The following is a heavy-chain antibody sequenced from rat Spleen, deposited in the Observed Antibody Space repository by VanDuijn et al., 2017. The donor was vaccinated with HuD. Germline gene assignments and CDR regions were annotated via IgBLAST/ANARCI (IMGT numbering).Heavy chain of an antibody. CDR2: ISTGGGST. V-gene: IGHV5S13*01. D-gene: IGHD1-9*01. CDR1: GFTYSNYV. J-gene: IGHJ2*01. CDR3: ARRHYGYTDYFDY. Sequence: EVQLVESGGGLVQPGRSLKLSCAASGFTYSNYVMAWVRQAPTKGLEWVASISTGGGSTYYPDSVKGRFTISRDNAKITLYLQMNSLRSEDTATYYCARRHYGYTDYFDYWGQGVMVTVSS.